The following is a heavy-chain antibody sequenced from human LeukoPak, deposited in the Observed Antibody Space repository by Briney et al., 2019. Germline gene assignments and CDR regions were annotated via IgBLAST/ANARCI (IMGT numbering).Heavy chain of an antibody. J-gene: IGHJ2*01. CDR2: IYYSGST. CDR1: GGSISSYY. D-gene: IGHD1-26*01. V-gene: IGHV4-59*01. Sequence: SETLSLTCTVSGGSISSYYWSWIRQPPGKGLEWIGYIYYSGSTNYNPSLKSRVTISVDTSKNQFSLKLSSVTAADTAVYYCARYRGSYYWYFDLWGRSTLVTVSS. CDR3: ARYRGSYYWYFDL.